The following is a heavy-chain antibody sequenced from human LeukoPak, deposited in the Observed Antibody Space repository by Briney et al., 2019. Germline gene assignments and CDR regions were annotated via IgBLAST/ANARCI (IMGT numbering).Heavy chain of an antibody. D-gene: IGHD6-13*01. CDR3: AKGQGLAAAGLFDY. J-gene: IGHJ4*02. Sequence: QPGGSLRLSCAASGFTFTTYAMSGVRQPPGKGREWVSAISGSGGSTYYADSVKGRFTISRDNSKNTLYLQMNSLRAEDTAVYYCAKGQGLAAAGLFDYWGQGTLVTVSS. CDR1: GFTFTTYA. V-gene: IGHV3-23*01. CDR2: ISGSGGST.